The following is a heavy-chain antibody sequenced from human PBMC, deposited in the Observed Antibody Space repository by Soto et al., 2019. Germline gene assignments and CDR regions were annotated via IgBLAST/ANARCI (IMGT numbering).Heavy chain of an antibody. V-gene: IGHV4-4*07. CDR3: ARATHDYYFDS. Sequence: PSETLSLTCTVSGGSVTTYYWSWIRQPAGKGLEWIGHIYSSSSTNYNPSLQSRVTMSVDTSKNQFSLRLSSVTAADTAMYYCARATHDYYFDSWGQGTLVTVSS. CDR2: IYSSSST. J-gene: IGHJ4*02. CDR1: GGSVTTYY. D-gene: IGHD3-16*01.